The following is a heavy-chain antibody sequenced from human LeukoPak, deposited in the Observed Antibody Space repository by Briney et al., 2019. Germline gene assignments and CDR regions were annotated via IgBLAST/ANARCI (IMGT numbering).Heavy chain of an antibody. Sequence: PSETLSLTCAVYGGSFSGYYWSWIRQPPGKGLEWIGEINHSGSTNYNPSLKSRVTISVDTSKNQFSLKLSSVTAADTAVYYCARLAYCGGDCYSLGYFDYWGQGTLVTVSS. V-gene: IGHV4-34*01. J-gene: IGHJ4*02. CDR3: ARLAYCGGDCYSLGYFDY. CDR1: GGSFSGYY. CDR2: INHSGST. D-gene: IGHD2-21*01.